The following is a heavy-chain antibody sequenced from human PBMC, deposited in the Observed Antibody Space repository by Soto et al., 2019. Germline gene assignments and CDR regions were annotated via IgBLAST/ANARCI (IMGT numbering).Heavy chain of an antibody. CDR2: IYHSGST. D-gene: IGHD4-17*01. CDR3: ARAGDLGYGMDV. J-gene: IGHJ6*02. V-gene: IGHV4-30-2*01. Sequence: KTSETLSLTCAVSGGSISSGGYSWSWIRQPPGKGLEWIGYIYHSGSTYYNPSLKSRVTISVDRSKNQFSLKLSSVTAADTAVYYCARAGDLGYGMDVWGQGTTVTVSS. CDR1: GGSISSGGYS.